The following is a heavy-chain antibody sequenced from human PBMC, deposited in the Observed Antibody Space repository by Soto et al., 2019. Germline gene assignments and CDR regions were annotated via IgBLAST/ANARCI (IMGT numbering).Heavy chain of an antibody. V-gene: IGHV3-53*01. D-gene: IGHD1-26*01. J-gene: IGHJ3*02. CDR1: GLTVSGKKY. CDR3: ASWLLREHAYDI. Sequence: DVQLVESGGGLIQPGGSLRLSCAAFGLTVSGKKYMAWVRQAPGRGLEWVSGLYDVDGTYYADSVKGRFTVSSDSSKSIVYLQMNILRPDDSAIYYCASWLLREHAYDIWGVGTTVTVSS. CDR2: LYDVDGT.